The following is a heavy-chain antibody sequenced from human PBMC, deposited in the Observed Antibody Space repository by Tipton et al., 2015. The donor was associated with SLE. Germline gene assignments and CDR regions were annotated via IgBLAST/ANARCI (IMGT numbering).Heavy chain of an antibody. D-gene: IGHD3-3*01. J-gene: IGHJ3*02. CDR2: ISSSSSTI. CDR3: ASDAPPTILCAFDI. V-gene: IGHV3-48*01. CDR1: GFTFSSYS. Sequence: SLRLSCAASGFTFSSYSMNWVRQAPGKGLEWVSYISSSSSTIYYADSVKGRFTISRDNAKNSLYLQMNSLRAEDTAVYYCASDAPPTILCAFDIWGQGTMVTVSS.